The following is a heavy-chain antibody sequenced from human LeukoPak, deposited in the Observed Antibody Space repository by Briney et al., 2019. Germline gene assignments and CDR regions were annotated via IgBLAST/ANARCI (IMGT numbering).Heavy chain of an antibody. V-gene: IGHV1-3*03. D-gene: IGHD4-23*01. Sequence: GASVKVSCKASGYTFTNYYMHWVRQAPGQRLEWMGWINAANGNTRYLQEFQGRLTITSDTSASTAYMELSSLRSEDMAVYYCARGAAEVTAIGPSLYYYYYMDVWGKGTTVTVSS. CDR3: ARGAAEVTAIGPSLYYYYYMDV. CDR2: INAANGNT. CDR1: GYTFTNYY. J-gene: IGHJ6*03.